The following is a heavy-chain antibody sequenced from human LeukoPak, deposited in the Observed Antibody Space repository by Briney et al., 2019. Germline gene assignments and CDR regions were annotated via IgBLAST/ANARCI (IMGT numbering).Heavy chain of an antibody. J-gene: IGHJ4*02. Sequence: SQTLSLTCTISGDSVSSNSAAWNWIRQSPSRGLEWLGRTYYRSKWYNDYAVSVKSRITINPDTSKNQFSLQLNSVTPEDTAVYYCARGPGYSSSWFVYYFDYWGQGTLVTVSS. D-gene: IGHD6-13*01. V-gene: IGHV6-1*01. CDR2: TYYRSKWYN. CDR3: ARGPGYSSSWFVYYFDY. CDR1: GDSVSSNSAA.